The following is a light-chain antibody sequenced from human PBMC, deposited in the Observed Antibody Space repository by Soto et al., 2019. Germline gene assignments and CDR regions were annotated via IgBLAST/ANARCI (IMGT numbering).Light chain of an antibody. V-gene: IGKV1-12*01. CDR2: AAS. J-gene: IGKJ4*01. Sequence: DIQMTQSPSTLSASVGDRVTITCRASQVITSWLGWYQQRPGKAPKLLIYAASTLQGGVPSRFSGIGSGTDFTLTISSLQPEDFATYYCQQTNNFPLTFGGGTKVDIK. CDR1: QVITSW. CDR3: QQTNNFPLT.